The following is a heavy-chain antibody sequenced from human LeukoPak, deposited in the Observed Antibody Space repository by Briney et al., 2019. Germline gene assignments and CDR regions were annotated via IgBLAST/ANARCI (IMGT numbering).Heavy chain of an antibody. CDR2: ISGSGGST. J-gene: IGHJ4*02. Sequence: TGGSPRLSCAASGFTFSSYAMSWVRQAPGKGLEWVSAISGSGGSTYYADSVKGRFTISRDNSKNTLYLQMNSLRAEDTAVYYCAKSRLLRILYFDYWGQGTLVTVSS. CDR1: GFTFSSYA. D-gene: IGHD1-14*01. V-gene: IGHV3-23*01. CDR3: AKSRLLRILYFDY.